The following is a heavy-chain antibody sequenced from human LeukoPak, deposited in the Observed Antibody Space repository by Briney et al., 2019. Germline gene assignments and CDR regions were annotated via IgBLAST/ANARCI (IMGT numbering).Heavy chain of an antibody. CDR2: ISGSGSDT. Sequence: GGCLRLSCAASGFTFSRFAMSWVRQAPGKGLEWVSAISGSGSDTYYADSVKGRFTVSRDNSKNTLYLQMNSLRAEDTALYYCAKDRYGDYSFEYWGQRTLVTVSS. D-gene: IGHD4-17*01. CDR1: GFTFSRFA. CDR3: AKDRYGDYSFEY. J-gene: IGHJ4*02. V-gene: IGHV3-23*01.